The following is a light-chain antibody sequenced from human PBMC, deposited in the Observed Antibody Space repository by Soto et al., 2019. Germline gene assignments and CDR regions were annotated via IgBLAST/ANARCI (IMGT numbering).Light chain of an antibody. CDR2: EVS. J-gene: IGLJ1*01. V-gene: IGLV2-14*01. CDR1: SSDVGGYNY. CDR3: SSYTSSSTPYV. Sequence: QAVVTQPASVSGSPGQSITISCTGNSSDVGGYNYVSWYQQHPGKAPKLMISEVSNRPSGLSNRFSGSKSGNTASLTISGLQAEDEADYYCSSYTSSSTPYVFGTGTKLTVL.